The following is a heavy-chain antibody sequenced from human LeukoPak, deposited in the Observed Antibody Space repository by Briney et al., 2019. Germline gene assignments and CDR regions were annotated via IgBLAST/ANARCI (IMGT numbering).Heavy chain of an antibody. V-gene: IGHV1-46*01. Sequence: GASVKVSCKASGYTFTSYYMHWVRQAPGQGLEWMGIVNPSGGSTSYAQKFQGRVTMTRDTSTSTVYMELSSLRSEDTAVYYCARVQDYYDSSGCAGYWGQGTLVTVSS. CDR3: ARVQDYYDSSGCAGY. CDR2: VNPSGGST. D-gene: IGHD3-22*01. CDR1: GYTFTSYY. J-gene: IGHJ4*02.